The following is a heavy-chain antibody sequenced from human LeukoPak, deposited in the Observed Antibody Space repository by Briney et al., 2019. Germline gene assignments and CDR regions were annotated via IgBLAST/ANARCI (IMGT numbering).Heavy chain of an antibody. CDR3: ARVGYYDSSGYYYPFDY. CDR1: GGSFSGYY. J-gene: IGHJ4*02. D-gene: IGHD3-22*01. CDR2: INHSGST. V-gene: IGHV4-34*01. Sequence: PSETLSLTCAAYGGSFSGYYWSWIRQPPGKGLEWIGEINHSGSTNYNPSLKSRVTISVDTSKNQFSLKLSSVTAADTAVYYCARVGYYDSSGYYYPFDYWGQGTLVTVSS.